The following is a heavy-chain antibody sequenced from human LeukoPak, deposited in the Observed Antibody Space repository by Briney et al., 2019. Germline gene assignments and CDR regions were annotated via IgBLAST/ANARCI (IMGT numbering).Heavy chain of an antibody. Sequence: GGSLRLSCAASGFTFDDYAMNWVRQAPGKGLEWVSGISWNSGSIGYADSVKGRFTISRDNAKNSLYLQMNSLRAEDTALYCCAKDIKAGISGYAAFDIWGQGTLVTVSS. J-gene: IGHJ3*02. CDR2: ISWNSGSI. D-gene: IGHD3-22*01. CDR3: AKDIKAGISGYAAFDI. V-gene: IGHV3-9*01. CDR1: GFTFDDYA.